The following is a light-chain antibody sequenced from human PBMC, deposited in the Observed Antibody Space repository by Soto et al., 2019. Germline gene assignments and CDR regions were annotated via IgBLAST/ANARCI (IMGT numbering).Light chain of an antibody. CDR2: EVN. Sequence: HSVLPQPSSVSASPGQSITISCTGTSSNVGSYKLVSWYQQHPGKAPKLMIFEVNKRPSGVSNRFSGSKSGNTASLTISGLKVDDEPDYYCCSYGGSPRYVFGTGTKGTVL. CDR1: SSNVGSYKL. V-gene: IGLV2-23*02. CDR3: CSYGGSPRYV. J-gene: IGLJ1*01.